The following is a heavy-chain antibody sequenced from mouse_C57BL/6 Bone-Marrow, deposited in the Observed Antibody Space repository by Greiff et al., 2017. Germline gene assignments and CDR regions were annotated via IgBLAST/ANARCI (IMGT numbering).Heavy chain of an antibody. D-gene: IGHD1-1*01. CDR3: SRPYGCSFDY. J-gene: IGHJ2*01. V-gene: IGHV1-59*01. CDR2: IDPSDSYT. Sequence: QVQLQQPGAELVRPGTSVKLSCKASGYTFTSYWMHWVKQRPGQGLEWIGVIDPSDSYTNYNQKFKGKATLTVDTSSSTAYMQLRSLTSEDSAVYYCSRPYGCSFDYWGQGTTLTVSS. CDR1: GYTFTSYW.